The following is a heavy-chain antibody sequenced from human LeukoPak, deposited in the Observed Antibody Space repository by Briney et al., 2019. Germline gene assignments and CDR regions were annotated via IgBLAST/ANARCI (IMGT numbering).Heavy chain of an antibody. CDR3: ARWYCSDNLCFHMDV. Sequence: PSETLSLTCTVSGVSISTYYWSWLRQPPGKGLEWIGYVHYSGSSAYIPSLKSRVTMSVDTSKNHFSLSLTSVTAADTALYFCARWYCSDNLCFHMDVWGKGTTVTVFS. D-gene: IGHD2-15*01. CDR2: VHYSGSS. V-gene: IGHV4-59*08. J-gene: IGHJ6*03. CDR1: GVSISTYY.